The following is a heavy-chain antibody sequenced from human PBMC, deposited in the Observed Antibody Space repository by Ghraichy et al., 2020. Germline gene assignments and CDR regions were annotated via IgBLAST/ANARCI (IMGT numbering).Heavy chain of an antibody. CDR3: ARDWYFDL. V-gene: IGHV3-7*01. CDR2: IKQDGSEK. CDR1: GFTFSSYW. J-gene: IGHJ2*01. Sequence: LSPTCAASGFTFSSYWMSWVRQAPGKGLEWVANIKQDGSEKYYVDSVKGRFTISRDNAKNSLYLQMNSLRAEDTAVYYCARDWYFDLWGRGTLVTVSS.